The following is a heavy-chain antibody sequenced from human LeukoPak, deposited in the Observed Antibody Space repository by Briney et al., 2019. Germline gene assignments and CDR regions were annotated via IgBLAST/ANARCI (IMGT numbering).Heavy chain of an antibody. CDR1: RFTFNKYG. V-gene: IGHV3-30*02. Sequence: GGSLRLSCAASRFTFNKYGMHWVRQAPGKGLEWVAFIRYDGSNKYYADSVKSRFTISRDNSKNTLYLQMNSLRAEDTAVYYCAKGWGIPIFGVVTNWGHGTLVTVS. D-gene: IGHD3-3*01. J-gene: IGHJ4*01. CDR2: IRYDGSNK. CDR3: AKGWGIPIFGVVTN.